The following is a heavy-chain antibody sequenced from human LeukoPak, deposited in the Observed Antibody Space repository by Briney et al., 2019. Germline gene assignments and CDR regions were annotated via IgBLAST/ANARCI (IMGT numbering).Heavy chain of an antibody. CDR2: IYYSGST. V-gene: IGHV4-39*07. CDR1: GGSISSSSYY. CDR3: ARDTYNYGSGCYRLDY. Sequence: SETLSLTCTVSGGSISSSSYYWGWIRQPPGKGLEWIGSIYYSGSTYYNPSLKSRVTMSVDTSKNQVSLKLSSVTAADTAVYYCARDTYNYGSGCYRLDYWGQGTLVTVSS. D-gene: IGHD3-10*01. J-gene: IGHJ4*02.